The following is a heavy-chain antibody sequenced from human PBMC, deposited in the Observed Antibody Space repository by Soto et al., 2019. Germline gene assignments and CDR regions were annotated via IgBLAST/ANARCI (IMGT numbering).Heavy chain of an antibody. Sequence: GGSLRLSCAASGFTFSSYAMSWVRQAPGKGLEWVSTISGSGGSPYYADSVKGRFTISRDNPKNTLYLQLNSLTVDDTATYYCAKARCSTSNCYVPDYWGQGAPVTVSS. CDR2: ISGSGGSP. CDR1: GFTFSSYA. V-gene: IGHV3-23*01. D-gene: IGHD2-2*01. J-gene: IGHJ4*02. CDR3: AKARCSTSNCYVPDY.